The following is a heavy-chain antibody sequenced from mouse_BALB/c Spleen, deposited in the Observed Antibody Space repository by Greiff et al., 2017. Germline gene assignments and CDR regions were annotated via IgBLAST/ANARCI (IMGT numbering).Heavy chain of an antibody. CDR1: GYTFTDYN. J-gene: IGHJ4*01. V-gene: IGHV1-18*01. D-gene: IGHD1-1*01. CDR3: ARGITTVVAYYYAMDY. CDR2: INPNNGGT. Sequence: EVQLQQSGPELVKPGASVKIPCKASGYTFTDYNMDWVKQSHGKSLEWIGDINPNNGGTIYNQKFKGKATLTVDKSSSTAYMELRSLASEDTAVYYCARGITTVVAYYYAMDYWGQGTSVTVSS.